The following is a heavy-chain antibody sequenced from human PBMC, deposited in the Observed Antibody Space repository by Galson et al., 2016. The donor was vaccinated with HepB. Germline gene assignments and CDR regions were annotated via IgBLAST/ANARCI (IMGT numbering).Heavy chain of an antibody. CDR1: GGSISSYY. CDR3: ARHSYTSGRGMDV. V-gene: IGHV4-59*08. D-gene: IGHD6-19*01. Sequence: SETLSLTCAVSGGSISSYYWSWIRQPPGKGLEWIGYIYKSGRTNYNPSLQSRVNISVDTSKNQFSLNLTSVTAADTAVYYCARHSYTSGRGMDVWGQGTTVTVSS. CDR2: IYKSGRT. J-gene: IGHJ6*02.